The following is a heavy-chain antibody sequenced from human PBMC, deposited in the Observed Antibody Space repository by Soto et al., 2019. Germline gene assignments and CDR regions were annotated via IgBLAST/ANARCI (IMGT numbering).Heavy chain of an antibody. J-gene: IGHJ6*02. V-gene: IGHV1-18*01. CDR2: ITTYNGNT. CDR1: RYIFSHYC. CDR3: ARALTGYGMDV. Sequence: ASVKVSCKAVRYIFSHYCVSWVRQAPGQGLEWMGWITTYNGNTEYAQKFQGRVTLTTDPFTSTTQMGPGGLRSDDTAIYYCARALTGYGMDVWGQGTTVTVSS.